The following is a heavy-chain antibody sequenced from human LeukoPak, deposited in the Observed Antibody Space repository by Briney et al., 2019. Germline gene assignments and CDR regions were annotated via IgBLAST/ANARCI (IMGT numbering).Heavy chain of an antibody. Sequence: GRSLRLSCAASGFTFSSYGMHWVRQAPGKGLEWVAVISYDGSNKYYADSVKGRFTISRDNSKNTLYLQMNSLRAEDTAVYYCAKDRRGLRYFDWLPRDYWGQGTLVTVSS. V-gene: IGHV3-30*18. CDR3: AKDRRGLRYFDWLPRDY. CDR2: ISYDGSNK. D-gene: IGHD3-9*01. CDR1: GFTFSSYG. J-gene: IGHJ4*02.